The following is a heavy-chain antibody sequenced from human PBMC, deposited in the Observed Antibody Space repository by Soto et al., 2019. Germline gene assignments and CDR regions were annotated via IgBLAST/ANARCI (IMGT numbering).Heavy chain of an antibody. J-gene: IGHJ5*01. CDR1: SYPGAAGQY. CDR2: SHESGPT. D-gene: IGHD3-10*01. CDR3: TNSRGLSRADS. Sequence: SETLSLTCDVSSYPGAAGQYWGWIRQPPGKGLEWLGCSHESGPTYYRPSLKSRLAISGDMSKSQVSLSLTSVTAADTARYYCTNSRGLSRADSWGRGILVTVSS. V-gene: IGHV4-38-2*01.